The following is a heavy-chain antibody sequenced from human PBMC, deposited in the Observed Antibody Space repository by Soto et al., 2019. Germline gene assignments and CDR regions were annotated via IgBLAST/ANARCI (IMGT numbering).Heavy chain of an antibody. D-gene: IGHD2-21*01. CDR2: IYYSGST. V-gene: IGHV4-59*12. CDR3: ARGAYPSDAFDI. J-gene: IGHJ3*02. Sequence: SETLSLTCTVSGGSISSYYWSWIRQPPGKGLEWIGDIYYSGSTNYNPSLKSRVTISVDTSKNQFSLKVSSVTAADTALYYCARGAYPSDAFDIWGQGTMVTVSS. CDR1: GGSISSYY.